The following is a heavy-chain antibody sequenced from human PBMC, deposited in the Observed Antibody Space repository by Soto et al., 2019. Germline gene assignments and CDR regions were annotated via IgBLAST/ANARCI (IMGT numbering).Heavy chain of an antibody. V-gene: IGHV4-59*01. D-gene: IGHD3-10*01. CDR2: IYNSGST. CDR3: ARARMTMVRKVIKYNMDV. J-gene: IGHJ6*02. Sequence: SETLSLTCTVSGGSISSYYWSWIRRPPGKGLEWIGYIYNSGSTHSNPSLQSRVTISVDTSKNQFSLKLSSVTAADTGIYYCARARMTMVRKVIKYNMDVWRQGTTVTVSS. CDR1: GGSISSYY.